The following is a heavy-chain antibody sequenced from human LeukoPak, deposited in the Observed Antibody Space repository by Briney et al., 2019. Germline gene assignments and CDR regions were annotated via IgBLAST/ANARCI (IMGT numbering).Heavy chain of an antibody. J-gene: IGHJ4*02. CDR3: ARTYGDSLRDY. CDR1: GCIFSSYW. Sequence: GESLKTPSNGSGCIFSSYWNGWGRRLPGKSLEWRGVIYPGDSDTRYSPSFQGQVTISADKSISTAYLQWSSLKASDTAIYYCARTYGDSLRDYWGQGTLVTVSS. CDR2: IYPGDSDT. V-gene: IGHV5-51*01. D-gene: IGHD4-17*01.